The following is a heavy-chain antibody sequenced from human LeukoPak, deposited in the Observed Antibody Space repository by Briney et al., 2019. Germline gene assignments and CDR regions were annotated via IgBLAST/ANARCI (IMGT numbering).Heavy chain of an antibody. CDR3: ARWYSSSWYVRYFDL. Sequence: PGGSLRLSCAASGFTVSSNYMSWVRQAPGKGLEWVSVIYSGGSTYYADSVKGRFTISRDNSKNTLYLQMNSLRAEDTAVYYCARWYSSSWYVRYFDLWGCGTLVTVSS. V-gene: IGHV3-53*01. J-gene: IGHJ2*01. CDR2: IYSGGST. CDR1: GFTVSSNY. D-gene: IGHD6-13*01.